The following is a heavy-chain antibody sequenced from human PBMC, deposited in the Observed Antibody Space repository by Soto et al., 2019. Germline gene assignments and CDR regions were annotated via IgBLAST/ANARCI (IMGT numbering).Heavy chain of an antibody. CDR3: ARRRIVVVIKDWYFDL. CDR2: INHSGST. CDR1: GGSFSGYY. J-gene: IGHJ2*01. D-gene: IGHD3-22*01. V-gene: IGHV4-34*01. Sequence: QVQLQQWGAGLLKPSETLSLTCAVYGGSFSGYYWSWIRQPPGKGLEWIGEINHSGSTNYNPSLKSRVTISVDTSKNQFSLKLSSVTAADTAVYYCARRRIVVVIKDWYFDLWGRGTLVTVSS.